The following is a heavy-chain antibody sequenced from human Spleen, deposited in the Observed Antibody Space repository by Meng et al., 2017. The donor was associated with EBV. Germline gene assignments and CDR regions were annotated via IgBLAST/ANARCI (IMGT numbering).Heavy chain of an antibody. J-gene: IGHJ4*02. Sequence: QVQVVDSGAAGKKPWSAVNVSGTASGGAFRYSAISWVRQAPGQGLEWMGGLIPDFGTPDYAPNYQDRVTITADESTSTAYMELNSLTTEDTAIYYCARESGRGYTPDFWGQGTLVTVSS. CDR3: ARESGRGYTPDF. CDR1: GGAFRYSA. D-gene: IGHD3-10*01. V-gene: IGHV1-69*01. CDR2: LIPDFGTP.